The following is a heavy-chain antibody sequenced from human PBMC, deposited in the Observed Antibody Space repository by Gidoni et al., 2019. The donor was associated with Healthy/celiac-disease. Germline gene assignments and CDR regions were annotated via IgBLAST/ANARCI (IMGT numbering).Heavy chain of an antibody. J-gene: IGHJ6*02. CDR1: GYTFTGYY. CDR3: ARDRGRYSSSGRPVGYYYYGMDV. Sequence: QVQLVQSGAEVKKPGASVKVSCKASGYTFTGYYMLWVRQAPGQGLEWMGWINPNSGGTNYAQKFQGWVTMTRDTSFSTAYMELSRLRSDDTAVYYCARDRGRYSSSGRPVGYYYYGMDVWGQGTTVTVSS. D-gene: IGHD6-6*01. CDR2: INPNSGGT. V-gene: IGHV1-2*04.